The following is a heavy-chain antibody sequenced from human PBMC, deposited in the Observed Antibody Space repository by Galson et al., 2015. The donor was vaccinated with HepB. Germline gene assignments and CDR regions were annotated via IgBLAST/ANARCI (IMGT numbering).Heavy chain of an antibody. Sequence: SVKVSCKASGYTFTSYGISWVRQAPGQGLEWMGWINPNSGGTNYAQKFQGWVTMTRDTSISTAYMELSRLRSDDTAVYYCARGGSSGWYDSNWFDPWGQGTLVTVSS. D-gene: IGHD6-19*01. J-gene: IGHJ5*02. CDR3: ARGGSSGWYDSNWFDP. CDR2: INPNSGGT. V-gene: IGHV1-2*04. CDR1: GYTFTSYG.